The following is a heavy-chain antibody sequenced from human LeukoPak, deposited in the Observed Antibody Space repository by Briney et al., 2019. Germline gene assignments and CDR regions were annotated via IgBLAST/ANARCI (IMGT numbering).Heavy chain of an antibody. V-gene: IGHV4-30-4*01. J-gene: IGHJ5*02. CDR1: GGSISSGDYY. CDR3: ARCFGDYGANWFDP. D-gene: IGHD4-17*01. Sequence: SETLSLTCTVSGGSISSGDYYWSWIRQPPGKGLEWIGYIYYSGSTYYNPSLKSRVTISVDTSKNQFSLKLSSVTAADTAVYYCARCFGDYGANWFDPWGQGTLVTVSS. CDR2: IYYSGST.